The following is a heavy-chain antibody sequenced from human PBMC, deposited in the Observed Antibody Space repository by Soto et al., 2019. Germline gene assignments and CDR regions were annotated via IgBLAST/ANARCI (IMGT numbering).Heavy chain of an antibody. Sequence: PSETLSLTCTVSGGSISTRDSISTRSFYWGWMRQPPGKGLQWIASISYSDGSFYNSSLKSRLTISVDTSKNQFSLSLRSVTAADTAVYYCARDGLYSGGLDYWGQGTLVTVSS. CDR3: ARDGLYSGGLDY. D-gene: IGHD2-15*01. V-gene: IGHV4-39*07. CDR2: ISYSDGS. CDR1: GGSISTRDSISTRSFY. J-gene: IGHJ4*02.